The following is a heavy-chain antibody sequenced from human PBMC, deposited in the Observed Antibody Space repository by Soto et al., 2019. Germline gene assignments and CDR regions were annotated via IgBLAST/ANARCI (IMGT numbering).Heavy chain of an antibody. J-gene: IGHJ4*02. CDR2: ISSSSSYI. V-gene: IGHV3-21*01. CDR1: GFTFSSYS. Sequence: GGSLRLSCAASGFTFSSYSMNWVRQAPGKGLEWVSSISSSSSYIYYADSVKGRFTISRDNAKNSLYLQMNSLRAEDTAVYYCAREVVVVTAIFFDYWGQGTLVTVSS. CDR3: AREVVVVTAIFFDY. D-gene: IGHD2-21*02.